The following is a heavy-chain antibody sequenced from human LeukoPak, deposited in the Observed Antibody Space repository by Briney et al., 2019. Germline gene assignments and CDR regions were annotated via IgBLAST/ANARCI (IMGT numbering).Heavy chain of an antibody. J-gene: IGHJ6*02. CDR1: GFTFSDYY. D-gene: IGHD6-19*01. CDR2: IYGGGNT. Sequence: PGGSLRLSCAASGFTFSDYYMSWVRQAPGKGLEGVSVIYGGGNTYYADSVKGRFTISRDNSKNTVYLQMNSLRAEDTAIYFCARDHGAYSNGFYYYYGMDVWGQGTTVTVSS. V-gene: IGHV3-66*01. CDR3: ARDHGAYSNGFYYYYGMDV.